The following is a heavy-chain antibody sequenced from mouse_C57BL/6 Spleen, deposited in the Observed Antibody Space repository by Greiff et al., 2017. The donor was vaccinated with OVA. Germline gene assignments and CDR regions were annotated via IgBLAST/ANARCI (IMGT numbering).Heavy chain of an antibody. CDR1: GYTFTSYW. D-gene: IGHD2-5*01. J-gene: IGHJ3*01. CDR2: IDPSDSYT. V-gene: IGHV1-69*01. Sequence: QVQLQQPGAELVMPGASVKLSCQASGYTFTSYWMHWVKQRPGQGLEWIGEIDPSDSYTNYNQKFKGKSTLTVDKSSSTAYMQLSSLTSEDSAVYYCARNSNYYAWFAYWGQGTLVTVSA. CDR3: ARNSNYYAWFAY.